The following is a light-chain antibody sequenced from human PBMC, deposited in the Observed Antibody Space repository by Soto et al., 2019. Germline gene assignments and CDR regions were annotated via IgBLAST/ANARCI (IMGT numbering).Light chain of an antibody. V-gene: IGKV3-15*01. Sequence: EIVMTQSPATLSVSPGERATLSCRASQSVSSNLAWYQQKPGQAPRLLIYGASTRATGIPARFSGSGSATEFTLTISSLQSEDFAVYYCQQYNNWHTWTFGQGTKVDIK. J-gene: IGKJ1*01. CDR3: QQYNNWHTWT. CDR1: QSVSSN. CDR2: GAS.